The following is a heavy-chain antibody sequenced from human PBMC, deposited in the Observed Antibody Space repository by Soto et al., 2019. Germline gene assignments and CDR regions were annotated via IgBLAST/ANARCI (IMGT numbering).Heavy chain of an antibody. D-gene: IGHD2-15*01. Sequence: GGSLRLSCAASGFTVSSNYMSWVRQAPGKGLEWVSVIYSGGSTYYADSVKGRFTISRDNSKNTLYLHMNSLRAEDTAVYYCARVIYCSGCSCYGYYYFDYWGQGTLVTVSS. CDR1: GFTVSSNY. J-gene: IGHJ4*02. V-gene: IGHV3-53*01. CDR2: IYSGGST. CDR3: ARVIYCSGCSCYGYYYFDY.